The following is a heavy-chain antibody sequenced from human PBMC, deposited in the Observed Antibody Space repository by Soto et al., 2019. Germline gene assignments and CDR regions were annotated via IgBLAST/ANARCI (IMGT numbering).Heavy chain of an antibody. J-gene: IGHJ3*02. CDR2: ISYDGSNK. D-gene: IGHD2-21*02. CDR1: GSTFSSYA. V-gene: IGHV3-30-3*01. CDR3: ARDKGLAYCGGDCYADAFDI. Sequence: PVGSLRLSCAASGSTFSSYAMHWVRQAPGKGLEWVAVISYDGSNKYYADSVKGRFTISRDNSKNTLYLQMNSLRAEDTAVYYCARDKGLAYCGGDCYADAFDIWGQRTMVTVSS.